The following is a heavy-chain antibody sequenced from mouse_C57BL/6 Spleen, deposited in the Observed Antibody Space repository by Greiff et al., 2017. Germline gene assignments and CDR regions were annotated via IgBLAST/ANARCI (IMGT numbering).Heavy chain of an antibody. CDR2: IRNKANGYTT. V-gene: IGHV7-3*01. Sequence: EVHLVESGGGLVQPGGSLSLSCAASGFTFTDYYMSWVRQPPGKALAWLGFIRNKANGYTTEYSASVKGRFTISRDNSQSILYLQMNALRAEDSATYCCARYRGSGDYFDYWGQGTTLTVSS. D-gene: IGHD1-1*02. CDR1: GFTFTDYY. CDR3: ARYRGSGDYFDY. J-gene: IGHJ2*01.